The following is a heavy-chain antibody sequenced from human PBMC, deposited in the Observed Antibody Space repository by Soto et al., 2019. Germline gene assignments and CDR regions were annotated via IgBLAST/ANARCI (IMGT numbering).Heavy chain of an antibody. J-gene: IGHJ6*02. CDR3: AKLQGADPYYYGMDV. Sequence: GWSLRLSCAASGVTVSSYAMSWGRQAPGKGLEWVSVISGSGGSTDYADSVKGRFTISRDKSKNTLSLQMNSLRAEDTAVYYCAKLQGADPYYYGMDVWGQGTTVTVYS. CDR1: GVTVSSYA. CDR2: ISGSGGST. V-gene: IGHV3-23*01.